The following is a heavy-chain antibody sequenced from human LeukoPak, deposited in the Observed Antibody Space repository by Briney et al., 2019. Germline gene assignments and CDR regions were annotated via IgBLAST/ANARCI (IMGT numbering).Heavy chain of an antibody. CDR2: ISAYNGNT. CDR3: ARDGIPYCSSTSCPLGRRDWYFDL. J-gene: IGHJ2*01. D-gene: IGHD2-2*01. V-gene: IGHV1-18*01. Sequence: ASVKVSCKASGYTLTSYGISWVRQAPGQGLEWMGWISAYNGNTNYAQKLQGRVTMTTDTSTSTAYMELRSLRSDDTAVYYCARDGIPYCSSTSCPLGRRDWYFDLWGRGTLVTVSS. CDR1: GYTLTSYG.